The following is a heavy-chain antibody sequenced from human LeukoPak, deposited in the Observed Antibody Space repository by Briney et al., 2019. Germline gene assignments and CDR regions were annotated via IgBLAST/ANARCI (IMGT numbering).Heavy chain of an antibody. J-gene: IGHJ4*02. V-gene: IGHV3-30*03. CDR1: GLTFSSDG. CDR2: ISYDRSNT. Sequence: GLAITLSCAASGLTFSSDGMHWVRQAPGKGLEGVTVISYDRSNTSYAVDVKGRFTISRDNSNNTLYLQTNSLRAENTAVYYCPSPGIMVRGAVDSCGQGALVTVSS. D-gene: IGHD3-10*01. CDR3: PSPGIMVRGAVDS.